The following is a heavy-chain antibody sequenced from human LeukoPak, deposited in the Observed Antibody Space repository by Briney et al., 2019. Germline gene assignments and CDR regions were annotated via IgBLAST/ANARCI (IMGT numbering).Heavy chain of an antibody. D-gene: IGHD1-26*01. CDR2: IYYSGST. V-gene: IGHV4-34*01. CDR1: GGSFSGYY. J-gene: IGHJ5*02. Sequence: SETPSLTCAVYGGSFSGYYWSWIRQPPGKGLEWIGSIYYSGSTYYKSSLKSRVTISVDTSKNQFSLKLSSVTAADTAVYYCARLSGGWFDPWGQGTLVTVSS. CDR3: ARLSGGWFDP.